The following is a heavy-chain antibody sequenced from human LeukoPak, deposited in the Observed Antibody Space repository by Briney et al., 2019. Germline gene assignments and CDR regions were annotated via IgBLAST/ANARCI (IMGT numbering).Heavy chain of an antibody. J-gene: IGHJ4*02. CDR3: ARGGTAYYDFWSGYYPIDY. CDR2: INPNSGGT. Sequence: GASVKVSCKASGYIFTGYYMHWVRQAPGQGLEWMGRINPNSGGTNYAQKFQGRVTMTRDTSISTAYMELSRLRSDDTAVYYCARGGTAYYDFWSGYYPIDYWGQGTLVTVSS. CDR1: GYIFTGYY. V-gene: IGHV1-2*06. D-gene: IGHD3-3*01.